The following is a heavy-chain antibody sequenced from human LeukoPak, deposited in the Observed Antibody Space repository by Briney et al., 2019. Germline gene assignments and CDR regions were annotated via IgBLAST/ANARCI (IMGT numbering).Heavy chain of an antibody. CDR1: GLTFSRSW. CDR3: AKHEGYCSGGSCYSYYFDY. CDR2: ISGSGGST. Sequence: GGSLRLSCAASGLTFSRSWMHWVRQAPGKGLEWVSAISGSGGSTYYADSVKGRFTISRDNSKNTLYLQMNSLRAEDTAVYYCAKHEGYCSGGSCYSYYFDYWGQGTLVTVSS. J-gene: IGHJ4*02. V-gene: IGHV3-23*01. D-gene: IGHD2-15*01.